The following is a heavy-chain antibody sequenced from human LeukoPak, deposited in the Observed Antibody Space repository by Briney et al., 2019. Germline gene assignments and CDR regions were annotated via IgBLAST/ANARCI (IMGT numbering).Heavy chain of an antibody. CDR2: INWNGGST. J-gene: IGHJ4*02. CDR1: GFTFDDYG. Sequence: GGSLRLSCAASGFTFDDYGMSWVRQAPGKGLEWVSGINWNGGSTGYADSVKSRFTISRDNAKNSLYLQMNSLRAEDTALYYCARNYGDYYFDYWGQGTLVTVSS. V-gene: IGHV3-20*04. D-gene: IGHD4-17*01. CDR3: ARNYGDYYFDY.